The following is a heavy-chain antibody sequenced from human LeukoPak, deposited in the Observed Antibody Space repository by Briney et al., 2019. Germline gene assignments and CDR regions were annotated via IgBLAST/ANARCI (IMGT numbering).Heavy chain of an antibody. D-gene: IGHD6-13*01. J-gene: IGHJ4*02. CDR1: GFTFSSYG. Sequence: GGSLRLSCAASGFTFSSYGMHWVRQAPGKGLEWVAVISYDGSNKYYADSVKGRFTISRDNSKNTLYLQMNSLRAEDTAVYYCARAVYSSSWYGYYFDYWGQGTLVTVSS. CDR3: ARAVYSSSWYGYYFDY. CDR2: ISYDGSNK. V-gene: IGHV3-30*03.